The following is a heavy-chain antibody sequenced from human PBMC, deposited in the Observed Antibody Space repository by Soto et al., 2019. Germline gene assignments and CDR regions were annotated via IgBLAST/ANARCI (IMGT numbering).Heavy chain of an antibody. D-gene: IGHD3-9*01. CDR2: ISAYNGNT. CDR3: AICFDWLFNDAFDI. CDR1: GYTFTSYG. J-gene: IGHJ3*02. Sequence: ASVKVSCKASGYTFTSYGISWVRQAPGQGLEWMGWISAYNGNTNYAQKLQGRVTMTTDTSTSTAYMELRSLRSDDTAVYYCAICFDWLFNDAFDIWGQGTMVTVSS. V-gene: IGHV1-18*01.